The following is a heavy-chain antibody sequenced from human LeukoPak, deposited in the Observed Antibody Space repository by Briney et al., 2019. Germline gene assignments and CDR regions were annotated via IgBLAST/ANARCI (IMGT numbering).Heavy chain of an antibody. CDR3: ASSGSYPPYGMDV. D-gene: IGHD1-26*01. J-gene: IGHJ6*02. CDR1: GGSISSHY. V-gene: IGHV4-59*11. CDR2: IYYSGST. Sequence: PSETLSLTCTVSGGSISSHYWSWIRQPPGKGLEWIGYIYYSGSTNYNPSLKSRVTISVDTSKNQFSLKLSSVTAEDTAVYYCASSGSYPPYGMDVWGQGTTVTVSS.